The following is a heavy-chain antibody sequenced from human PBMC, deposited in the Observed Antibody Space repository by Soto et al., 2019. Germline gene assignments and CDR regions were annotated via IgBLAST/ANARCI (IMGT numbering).Heavy chain of an antibody. CDR2: IDPSDSYT. CDR1: GYNFISYW. J-gene: IGHJ5*02. Sequence: GESLKISCKGSGYNFISYWINWVRQKPGKGLEWMGRIDPSDSYTNYSPSFQGHVTISADKSISTAYLQWSSLEASDTAMYYCAKQGGHQPIDAWGQGTLVTVSS. V-gene: IGHV5-10-1*01. CDR3: AKQGGHQPIDA. D-gene: IGHD2-2*01.